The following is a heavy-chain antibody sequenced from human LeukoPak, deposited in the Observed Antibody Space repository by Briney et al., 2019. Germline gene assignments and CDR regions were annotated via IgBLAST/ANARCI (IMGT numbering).Heavy chain of an antibody. V-gene: IGHV1-2*02. J-gene: IGHJ5*01. D-gene: IGHD6-25*01. CDR2: INPNSGGT. Sequence: GASVKVSCKASGYTFTGYYMHWVRQAPGQGLEWMAWINPNSGGTNYAQKFQGRVTMTRDTSISTAYMELSRLTSDDTAVYYCARGGSGVIETNVLDSWGQGTLSPSPQ. CDR3: ARGGSGVIETNVLDS. CDR1: GYTFTGYY.